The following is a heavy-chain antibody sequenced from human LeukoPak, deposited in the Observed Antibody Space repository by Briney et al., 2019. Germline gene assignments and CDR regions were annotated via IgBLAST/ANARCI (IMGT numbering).Heavy chain of an antibody. CDR2: ISTMSSTK. CDR3: ARGKIGYYYGDYDGY. V-gene: IGHV3-48*02. J-gene: IGHJ4*02. Sequence: GGSLRLSCAASGFNFSSYDMNWVRQAPGKGLEWVSYISTMSSTKYYADSVKGRFTISRDNAKNSLYLQMNSLRDEDTAVYYCARGKIGYYYGDYDGYWGQGTLVTVSS. CDR1: GFNFSSYD. D-gene: IGHD4-17*01.